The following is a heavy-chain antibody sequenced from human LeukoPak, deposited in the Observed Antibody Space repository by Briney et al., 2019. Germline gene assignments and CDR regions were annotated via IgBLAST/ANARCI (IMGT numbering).Heavy chain of an antibody. Sequence: GGSLRLSCAASGFTFDDYAMHWVRQAPGKGLEWVSGISRNSGSIDYADSVKGRFTISRDNAKNSPYLQMNSLRAEDTAFYYCAKAEGFFGGYYDHWGQGTLVTVSS. CDR1: GFTFDDYA. CDR2: ISRNSGSI. J-gene: IGHJ4*02. CDR3: AKAEGFFGGYYDH. V-gene: IGHV3-9*01. D-gene: IGHD4-23*01.